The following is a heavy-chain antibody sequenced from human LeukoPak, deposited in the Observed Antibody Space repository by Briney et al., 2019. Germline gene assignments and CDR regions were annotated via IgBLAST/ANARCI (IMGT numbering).Heavy chain of an antibody. Sequence: GGSLRLSCAASGFTFSSYAMSWVRQAPGKGLEWVSGISGSGGSTYYADSVMGRFTISRDNSKNTLYLQMNSLRAEDTAVYYCAKEEDIVVVVVAPFDYWGQGTLVTVSS. V-gene: IGHV3-23*01. J-gene: IGHJ4*02. D-gene: IGHD2-15*01. CDR2: ISGSGGST. CDR3: AKEEDIVVVVVAPFDY. CDR1: GFTFSSYA.